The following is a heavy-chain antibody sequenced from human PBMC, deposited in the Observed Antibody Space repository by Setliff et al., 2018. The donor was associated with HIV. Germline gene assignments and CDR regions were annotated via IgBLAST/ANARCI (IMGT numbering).Heavy chain of an antibody. CDR3: ARIVRPSYYYYYYMDV. V-gene: IGHV1-18*01. J-gene: IGHJ6*03. CDR2: ISAYNGNT. Sequence: ASVKVSCKASGYTFINYGISWVRQAPGQGLEWMGWISAYNGNTNYAQKFQGRVTITADESTSTAYMELSSLRSEDTAVYYCARIVRPSYYYYYYMDVWGKGTTVTVSS. CDR1: GYTFINYG. D-gene: IGHD3-10*02.